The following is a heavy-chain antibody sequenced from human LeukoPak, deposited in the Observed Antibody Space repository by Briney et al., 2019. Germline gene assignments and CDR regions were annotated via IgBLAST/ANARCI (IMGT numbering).Heavy chain of an antibody. J-gene: IGHJ4*02. Sequence: ASVKVSCTASGYTFTGYYMHWVRQAPGQGLEWMGWINPNSGGTNYAQKFQGWVTMTRDTSISTAYMELTSLNSEDTAVYYCARWFRPTANDYWGQGTLVTVSS. V-gene: IGHV1-2*04. CDR3: ARWFRPTANDY. D-gene: IGHD3-10*01. CDR2: INPNSGGT. CDR1: GYTFTGYY.